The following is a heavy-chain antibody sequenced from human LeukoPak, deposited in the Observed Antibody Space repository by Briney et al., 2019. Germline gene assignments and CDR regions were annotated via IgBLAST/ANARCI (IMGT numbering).Heavy chain of an antibody. CDR2: IYPGDSDT. D-gene: IGHD2-2*01. J-gene: IGHJ3*02. V-gene: IGHV5-51*01. CDR3: ARQGDCSSTSCYRYDAFDI. Sequence: GESLKISRKGPGYSFTSYWIGRVRQIPGKGLEWMGIIYPGDSDTRYSPSFQGQVTISADKSISTAYLQWSSLKASDTAMYYCARQGDCSSTSCYRYDAFDIWVQGTMVTVSS. CDR1: GYSFTSYW.